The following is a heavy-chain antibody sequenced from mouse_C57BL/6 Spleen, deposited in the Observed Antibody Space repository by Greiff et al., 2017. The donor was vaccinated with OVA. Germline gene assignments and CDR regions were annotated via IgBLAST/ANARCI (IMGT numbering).Heavy chain of an antibody. CDR2: IYPGDGDT. V-gene: IGHV1-82*01. CDR3: ARGSFDY. J-gene: IGHJ2*01. Sequence: VQLQQSGPELVKPGASVKISCKASGYAFSSSWMNWVKQRPGKGLEWIGRIYPGDGDTNYNGKFKGKATLTADKSYSTAYMQLSSLTSEDSAVYFCARGSFDYWGQGTTLTVSS. CDR1: GYAFSSSW.